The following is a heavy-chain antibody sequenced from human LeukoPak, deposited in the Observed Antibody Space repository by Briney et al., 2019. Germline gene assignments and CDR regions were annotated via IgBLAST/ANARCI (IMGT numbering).Heavy chain of an antibody. D-gene: IGHD3-10*01. CDR1: GFTFSSYW. CDR2: IKQDGGDK. V-gene: IGHV3-7*01. CDR3: ARAGLVRGLTSSDY. J-gene: IGHJ4*02. Sequence: GGSLRLSCAASGFTFSSYWMSWVRQAPGKGLEWAANIKQDGGDKYYVDSVKGRFTISRDNAKNSLYLQMNSLRAEDTAVYYCARAGLVRGLTSSDYWGQGTLVTVSS.